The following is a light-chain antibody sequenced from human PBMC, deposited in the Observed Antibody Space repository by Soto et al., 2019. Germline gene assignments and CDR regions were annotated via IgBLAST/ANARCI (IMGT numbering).Light chain of an antibody. CDR3: QQHINWPLN. CDR1: RSVSSY. J-gene: IGKJ4*01. Sequence: EIVLTQSPATLSLSPGESATLSCRATRSVSSYLAWYQQKPGQAPRLLIYEASNRATGIPARFSGSGSGADFTLTISSLEPEDFALYYCQQHINWPLNFGGGTKG. V-gene: IGKV3-11*01. CDR2: EAS.